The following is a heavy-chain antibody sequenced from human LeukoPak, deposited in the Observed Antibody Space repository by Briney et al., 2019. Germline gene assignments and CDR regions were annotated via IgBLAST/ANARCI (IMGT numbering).Heavy chain of an antibody. J-gene: IGHJ4*02. V-gene: IGHV4-34*01. CDR2: INHSGST. CDR1: GGSFSGYY. CDR3: ATIAAAGTDFDY. D-gene: IGHD6-13*01. Sequence: PSETLSLTCAAYGGSFSGYYWSWIRQPPGKGLEWIGEINHSGSTNYNPSLKSRVTISVDTSKNQFSLKLSSVTAADTAVYYCATIAAAGTDFDYWGQGTLVTVSS.